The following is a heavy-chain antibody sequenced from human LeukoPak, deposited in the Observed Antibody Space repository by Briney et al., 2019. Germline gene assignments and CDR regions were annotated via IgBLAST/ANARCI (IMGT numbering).Heavy chain of an antibody. Sequence: GESLKISCKGSGYSFTSYWTAWVRQMPGKGLEWMGIIYPGDSDTRYSPSFQGQVTISADKSISTAYLQWSSLKASDTAMYYCARAYYYDSSGYYSEAFDIWGQGTMVTVSS. CDR1: GYSFTSYW. CDR3: ARAYYYDSSGYYSEAFDI. J-gene: IGHJ3*02. CDR2: IYPGDSDT. V-gene: IGHV5-51*01. D-gene: IGHD3-22*01.